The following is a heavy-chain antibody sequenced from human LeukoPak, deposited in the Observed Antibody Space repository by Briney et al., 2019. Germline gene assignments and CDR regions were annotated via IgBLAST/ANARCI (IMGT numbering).Heavy chain of an antibody. CDR2: ISTDGGST. V-gene: IGHV3-64*01. CDR1: GFTFSSYP. D-gene: IGHD2-2*02. CDR3: ARDSREGQYQLLYKFDY. Sequence: GGSLRFSCAASGFTFSSYPMHWVRQAPGKGLEYVSAISTDGGSTYYANSVKGRFTISRDNSKNTLYLQMGSLRAEDMAVYYCARDSREGQYQLLYKFDYWGRGTLVTVSS. J-gene: IGHJ4*02.